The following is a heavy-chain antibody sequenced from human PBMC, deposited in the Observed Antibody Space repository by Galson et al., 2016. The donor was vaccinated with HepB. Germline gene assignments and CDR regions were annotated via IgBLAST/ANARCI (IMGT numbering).Heavy chain of an antibody. CDR2: ISPSTTHI. V-gene: IGHV3-11*06. CDR1: GFTFSNYY. J-gene: IGHJ3*01. CDR3: ASPSGRYSVHTFDL. Sequence: SLRLSCAASGFTFSNYYMSWIRQALGKGLEWVAYISPSTTHINYADSVMGRFTVSRDNAKNSLYLQMNSLGAEDTAVNYCASPSGRYSVHTFDLWGQGTMVTVSS. D-gene: IGHD1-26*01.